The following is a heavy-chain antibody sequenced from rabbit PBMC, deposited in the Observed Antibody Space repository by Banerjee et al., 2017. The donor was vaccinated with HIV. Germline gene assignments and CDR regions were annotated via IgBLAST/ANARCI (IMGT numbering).Heavy chain of an antibody. CDR3: ARSDVIAYGYPM. V-gene: IGHV1S45*01. CDR2: MYTSDVST. Sequence: QEQLEESGGGLVTPGGTLTLTCTASGFDFSSYHMCWVRQAPGKGLEWIGCMYTSDVSTCYASWAKGRFTISKTSSTTVTLQMTSLTAADTATYFCARSDVIAYGYPMWGPGTLVTVS. CDR1: GFDFSSYH. D-gene: IGHD6-1*01. J-gene: IGHJ4*01.